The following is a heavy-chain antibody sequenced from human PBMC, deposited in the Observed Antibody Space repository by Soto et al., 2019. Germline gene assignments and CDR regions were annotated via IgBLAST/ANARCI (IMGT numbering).Heavy chain of an antibody. CDR3: SRQTYGSGSYDDFDS. CDR1: GGSISSSSYY. J-gene: IGHJ4*02. Sequence: SETLSLTCTVSGGSISSSSYYWGWIRQPPGKGLEWIGNIYYSGSTYYNPSLKSRVTMSVDTSKNQFSLKLGSVAAADTAVYYCSRQTYGSGSYDDFDSWGQGTLVTVSS. D-gene: IGHD3-10*01. CDR2: IYYSGST. V-gene: IGHV4-39*01.